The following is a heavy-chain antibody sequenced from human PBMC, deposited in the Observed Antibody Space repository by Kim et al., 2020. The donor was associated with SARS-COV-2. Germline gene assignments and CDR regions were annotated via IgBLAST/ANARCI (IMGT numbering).Heavy chain of an antibody. V-gene: IGHV4-59*02. J-gene: IGHJ3*02. Sequence: SETLSLTCTVSGASVSSYYWNWMRLPPAKGPEWIGYVHHRGNKNFNAPLKSRVTMSVDAPTNQVSLRLASVTAADTGVYYCARWSEAWRAFDIWGQGSVVRVSP. CDR3: ARWSEAWRAFDI. CDR2: VHHRGNK. CDR1: GASVSSYY.